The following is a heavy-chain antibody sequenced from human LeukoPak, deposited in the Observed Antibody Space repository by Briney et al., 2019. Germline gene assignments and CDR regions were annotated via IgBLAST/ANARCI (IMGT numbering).Heavy chain of an antibody. CDR1: GGSISSGGYH. D-gene: IGHD3-22*01. CDR2: IYYSGST. V-gene: IGHV4-31*03. J-gene: IGHJ4*02. Sequence: SQTLSLTCTVSGGSISSGGYHWSWIRQHPGKGLEWIGYIYYSGSTYYNPSLKSRVTISVDTSKNQFSLKLSSVTAADTAAYYCAKHSSGYYFDYWGQGTLVTVSS. CDR3: AKHSSGYYFDY.